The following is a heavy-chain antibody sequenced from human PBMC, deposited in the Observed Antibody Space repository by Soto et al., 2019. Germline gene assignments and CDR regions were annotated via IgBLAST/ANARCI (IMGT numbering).Heavy chain of an antibody. D-gene: IGHD3-22*01. J-gene: IGHJ4*01. V-gene: IGHV1-69*13. CDR1: GGTLRRNT. CDR3: ATTHFYETDGVFDYFDY. Sequence: SVKVSCKASGGTLRRNTLCWVRQAQGQGLEGMGGITAFLGTTNYAQKFQGRVTITADESTATAYLELSSLRSEDTAVYYCATTHFYETDGVFDYFDYWGHGTLVTVSS. CDR2: ITAFLGTT.